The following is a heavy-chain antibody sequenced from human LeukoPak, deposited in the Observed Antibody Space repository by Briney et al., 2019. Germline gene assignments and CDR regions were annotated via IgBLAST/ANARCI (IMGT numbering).Heavy chain of an antibody. CDR3: ARPAGPVGY. CDR2: IYYSGST. CDR1: GGSISSGGFY. Sequence: PSQTLSLTCTVSGGSISSGGFYWSWIRQHPGKGLEWIGHIYYSGSTYYNPSLKSRLTISVDTSKNQFSLKLSSVTAADTAVYYCARPAGPVGYWGQGTLVTVSS. D-gene: IGHD6-25*01. J-gene: IGHJ4*02. V-gene: IGHV4-31*03.